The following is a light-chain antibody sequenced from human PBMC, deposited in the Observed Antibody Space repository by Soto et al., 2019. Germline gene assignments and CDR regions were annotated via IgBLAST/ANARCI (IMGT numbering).Light chain of an antibody. V-gene: IGKV1-5*01. CDR1: QGVSYW. CDR3: QQYNSWWT. J-gene: IGKJ1*01. Sequence: DIQMTQSPSTLSASVGDRVTITCRASQGVSYWLAWYQQKPGKAPKLLIYDRYSLASGVPRRFSASGSGTEFILTIHSLQPDDAATYYCQQYNSWWTFGQGTKREI. CDR2: DRY.